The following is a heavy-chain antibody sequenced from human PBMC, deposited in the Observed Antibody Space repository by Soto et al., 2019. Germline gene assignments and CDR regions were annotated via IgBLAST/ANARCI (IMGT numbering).Heavy chain of an antibody. CDR1: GFTFSDYA. Sequence: VQLVESGGGVVQPGRSLRLSCAASGFTFSDYAMHWVRQAPGKGLEWVAVVSHDGRNTHYADSMKGRFTISRDSSKNTVALEMTSLRAEDTAVYYCAKGGRQWLVTSDFNYWGQGALVTVSS. V-gene: IGHV3-30*18. J-gene: IGHJ4*02. CDR2: VSHDGRNT. D-gene: IGHD6-19*01. CDR3: AKGGRQWLVTSDFNY.